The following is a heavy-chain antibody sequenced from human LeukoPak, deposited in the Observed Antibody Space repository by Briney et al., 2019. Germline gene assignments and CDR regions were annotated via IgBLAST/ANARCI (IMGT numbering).Heavy chain of an antibody. D-gene: IGHD2-15*01. J-gene: IGHJ4*02. CDR2: VSYSGST. CDR1: RGPLCGSN. V-gene: IGHV4-59*01. CDR3: ARVYCSGGTCYRAFFDY. Sequence: ETPSHFCTLPRGPLCGSNRCWVRPPPGAGRGRVGHVSYSGSTNYNSTLKSRVTISVDTSKHQFSLKLSSVTDADTAVYDCARVYCSGGTCYRAFFDYWGQGTLVTVSS.